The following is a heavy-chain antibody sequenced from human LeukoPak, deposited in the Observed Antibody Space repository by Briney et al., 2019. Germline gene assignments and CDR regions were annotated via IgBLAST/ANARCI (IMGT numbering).Heavy chain of an antibody. J-gene: IGHJ4*02. CDR1: GFTFDDYA. V-gene: IGHV3-9*01. CDR3: AKGTRQIGWVRGVSPWDFDY. D-gene: IGHD3-10*01. Sequence: GGSLRLSCAASGFTFDDYAMHWVRQAPGKGLEWVSGISGNSGSIGYADSVKGRFTISRDNAKNSLYLQMNSLRAEDTALYYCAKGTRQIGWVRGVSPWDFDYWGQGTLVTVSS. CDR2: ISGNSGSI.